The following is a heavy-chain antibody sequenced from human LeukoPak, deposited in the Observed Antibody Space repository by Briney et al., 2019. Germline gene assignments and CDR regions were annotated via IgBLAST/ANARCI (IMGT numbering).Heavy chain of an antibody. D-gene: IGHD2-2*01. J-gene: IGHJ4*02. CDR2: ISSSSSTI. CDR1: GFTFSSYS. Sequence: GGSLRLSCGASGFTFSSYSMNWVRQAPGKGLEWVSYISSSSSTIYYADSVKGRFTISRDKAKNSLYLQMNSLRAEDTAVYYCAREYCSSTSCLYDYWGQGTLVTVSS. V-gene: IGHV3-48*01. CDR3: AREYCSSTSCLYDY.